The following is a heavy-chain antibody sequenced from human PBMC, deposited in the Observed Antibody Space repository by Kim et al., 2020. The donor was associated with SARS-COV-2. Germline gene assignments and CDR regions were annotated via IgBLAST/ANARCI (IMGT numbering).Heavy chain of an antibody. CDR2: ISYSGGT. D-gene: IGHD3-10*01. V-gene: IGHV4-59*13. Sequence: SETLSLTCTVYGDSITNYYWNWIRQSPGEGLEWIGYISYSGGTNYNPSLKSRVIMSLDTSKNQFSLTLTAVTAADTAVYYCARGPLGGPGTYGYWGQGTLVTVSP. CDR3: ARGPLGGPGTYGY. CDR1: GDSITNYY. J-gene: IGHJ4*02.